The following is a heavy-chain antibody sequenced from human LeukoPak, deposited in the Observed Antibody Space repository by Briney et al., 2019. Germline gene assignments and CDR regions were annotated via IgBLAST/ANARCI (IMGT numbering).Heavy chain of an antibody. Sequence: PLETLSLTCTVSGGSISSYYWSWIRQPPGKGLEWIGYIYYSGSTNYNPSLKSRVTISVDTSKNQFSLKLSSVTAADTAVYYCARDTGNWFDPWGQGTLVTVSS. J-gene: IGHJ5*02. D-gene: IGHD2-8*02. CDR2: IYYSGST. CDR3: ARDTGNWFDP. CDR1: GGSISSYY. V-gene: IGHV4-59*01.